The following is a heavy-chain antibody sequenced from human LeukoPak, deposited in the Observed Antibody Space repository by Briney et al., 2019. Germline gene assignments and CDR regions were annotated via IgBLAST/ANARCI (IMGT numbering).Heavy chain of an antibody. V-gene: IGHV4-31*11. CDR3: ARAHSYKKYYYDSSGYLYYFDY. CDR2: IYYSGST. D-gene: IGHD3-22*01. CDR1: GGSISSGGYY. Sequence: SGTLSLTCAVSGGSISSGGYYWSWIRQHPGKGLEWIGYIYYSGSTYYNPSLKSRVTISVDTSKNQFSLKLSSVTAADTAVYYCARAHSYKKYYYDSSGYLYYFDYWGQGTLVTVSS. J-gene: IGHJ4*02.